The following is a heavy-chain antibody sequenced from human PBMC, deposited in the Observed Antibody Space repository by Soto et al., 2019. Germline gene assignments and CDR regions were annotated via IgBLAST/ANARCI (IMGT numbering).Heavy chain of an antibody. D-gene: IGHD1-1*01. J-gene: IGHJ4*02. V-gene: IGHV3-21*01. CDR3: ARDRTLLETFDY. Sequence: GGSLRLSCAASGFTFSSYSMNWVRQAPGKGLEWVSSISSSSSYIYYADSVKGRFTISRDNAKNSLYLQMNSLRAEDTAVYYCARDRTLLETFDYWGQGTLVTVSS. CDR2: ISSSSSYI. CDR1: GFTFSSYS.